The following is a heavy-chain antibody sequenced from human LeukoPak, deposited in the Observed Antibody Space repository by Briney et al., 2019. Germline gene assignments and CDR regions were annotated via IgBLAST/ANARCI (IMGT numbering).Heavy chain of an antibody. J-gene: IGHJ4*02. Sequence: PGGSLRFSCAASGFTFSSFEMNWVRQAPGKGLEWVSHIRSSGTTVYYADSVKGRFTISRDNAKNSLYLQMNSLRAEDTAVYYCAKSASYSYVGSPDYWGQRTLVTVSS. D-gene: IGHD5-18*01. CDR2: IRSSGTTV. V-gene: IGHV3-48*03. CDR3: AKSASYSYVGSPDY. CDR1: GFTFSSFE.